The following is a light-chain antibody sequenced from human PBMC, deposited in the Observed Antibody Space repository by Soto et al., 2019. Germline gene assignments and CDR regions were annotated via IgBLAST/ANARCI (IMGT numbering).Light chain of an antibody. Sequence: DIVMTQSPATLSVSPGERATLSCRASQSVSSNLAWYQQKPGQAPRLLIYDASSRATGIPDRFSGGGSGTDFTLTISRLEPEDFALYYCQQFSSYPLTFGGGTKVDIK. J-gene: IGKJ4*01. CDR2: DAS. CDR1: QSVSSN. V-gene: IGKV3-20*01. CDR3: QQFSSYPLT.